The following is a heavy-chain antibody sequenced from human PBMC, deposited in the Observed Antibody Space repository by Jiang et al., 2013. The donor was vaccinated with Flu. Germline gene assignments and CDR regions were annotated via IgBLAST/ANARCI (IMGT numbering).Heavy chain of an antibody. Sequence: CKASGYTFTGYYMHWVRQAPGQGLEWMGRINPNSGGTNYAQKFQGRVTMTRDTSISTAYMELSRLRSDDTAVYYCARGREGSQRHFDYWGQGTLVTVSS. CDR1: GYTFTGYY. CDR3: ARGREGSQRHFDY. V-gene: IGHV1-2*06. J-gene: IGHJ4*02. D-gene: IGHD2-15*01. CDR2: INPNSGGT.